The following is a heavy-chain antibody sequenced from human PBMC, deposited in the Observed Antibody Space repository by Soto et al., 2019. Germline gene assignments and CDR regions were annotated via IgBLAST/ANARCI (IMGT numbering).Heavy chain of an antibody. CDR3: ARGYGDYAGWFDP. D-gene: IGHD4-17*01. Sequence: QVQLQESGPGLVKPSETLSLTCTVSGGSVSSGSYYWSWIRQPPGKGLEWIGYIYYSGSTNYNPSLKSRVTISVDTSKNQFSLKLSSVTAADTAVYYCARGYGDYAGWFDPWGQGTLVTVSS. V-gene: IGHV4-61*01. J-gene: IGHJ5*02. CDR2: IYYSGST. CDR1: GGSVSSGSYY.